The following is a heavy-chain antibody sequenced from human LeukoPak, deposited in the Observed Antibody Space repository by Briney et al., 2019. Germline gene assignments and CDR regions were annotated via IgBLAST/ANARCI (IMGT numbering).Heavy chain of an antibody. D-gene: IGHD3-22*01. CDR3: ARDNYDSSGYYSD. CDR1: GFTFSSYE. Sequence: GGSLRLSCAASGFTFSSYEMNWVRQAPGKGLEWVSYISSSGSTIYYADSVKGRFTISRDNAKNSLYLQMNSLRAEDTAVYYCARDNYDSSGYYSDWGQGTLVTVSS. J-gene: IGHJ4*02. V-gene: IGHV3-48*03. CDR2: ISSSGSTI.